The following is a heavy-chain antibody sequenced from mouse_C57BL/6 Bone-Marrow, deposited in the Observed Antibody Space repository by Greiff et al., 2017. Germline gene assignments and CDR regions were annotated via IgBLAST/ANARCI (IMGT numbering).Heavy chain of an antibody. CDR1: GYTFTDYN. CDR3: ATYSNSPNWYFDY. V-gene: IGHV1-22*01. D-gene: IGHD2-5*01. CDR2: FNPNNGGT. J-gene: IGHJ1*03. Sequence: VQLQQSGPALVKPGASVKMSCTASGYTFTDYNMHWVKQSHGKSLEWIGYFNPNNGGTSYTQKFKGKATLTVNKSSNPVYLELRSLTSADAAVYYCATYSNSPNWYFDYWGTGTTVTVSS.